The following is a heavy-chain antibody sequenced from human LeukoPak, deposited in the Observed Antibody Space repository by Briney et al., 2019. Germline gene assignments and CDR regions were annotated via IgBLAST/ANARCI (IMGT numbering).Heavy chain of an antibody. CDR3: ASSGIAAVGNPLGFLDHQRKFDY. Sequence: ASVKVSCKASGYTFTSYGTSWVRQAPGQRLEWIGWISAYNGNTNYAQKLQAKVTMTTDTSTITAYMELRSLTSDDTTVHHCASSGIAAVGNPLGFLDHQRKFDYWGQGTLVTVSS. CDR1: GYTFTSYG. V-gene: IGHV1-18*01. D-gene: IGHD6-13*01. J-gene: IGHJ4*02. CDR2: ISAYNGNT.